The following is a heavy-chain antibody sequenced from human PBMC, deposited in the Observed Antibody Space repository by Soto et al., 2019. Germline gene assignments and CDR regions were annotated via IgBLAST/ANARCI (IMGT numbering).Heavy chain of an antibody. CDR2: IYPGDSDT. CDR3: VRRGGGGARGWNDP. CDR1: GYTFTNYW. D-gene: IGHD3-16*01. J-gene: IGHJ5*02. V-gene: IGHV5-51*03. Sequence: EVQLVQSGAEVKKPGESLKISCKGSGYTFTNYWIGWVRQLPGKGLEWMGIIYPGDSDTKYSPSFQGQVTISADKANSTAYPQWHSLKASDTALYYCVRRGGGGARGWNDPWGQGTLVTVSS.